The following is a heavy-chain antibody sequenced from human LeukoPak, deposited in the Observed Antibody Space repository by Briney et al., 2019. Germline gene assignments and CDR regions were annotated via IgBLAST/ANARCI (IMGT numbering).Heavy chain of an antibody. CDR2: INHSGST. J-gene: IGHJ5*02. CDR1: GGSFSGYY. V-gene: IGHV4-34*01. CDR3: AGDYCLRSSDYYNRYNWFDH. D-gene: IGHD3-22*01. Sequence: SETLSLTCAVSGGSFSGYYWSWIRQPPGKGLGWIWEINHSGSTNYNPSLKSRVTISVDTSKNQFSLKLSSVTAADTGVDDTAGDYCLRSSDYYNRYNWFDHWGQGTLVTVSS.